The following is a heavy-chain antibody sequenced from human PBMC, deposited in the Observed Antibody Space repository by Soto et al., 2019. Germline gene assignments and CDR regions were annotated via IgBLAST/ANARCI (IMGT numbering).Heavy chain of an antibody. V-gene: IGHV4-59*08. CDR3: AGRSDVVVGNWFDP. D-gene: IGHD2-2*01. CDR1: GGSISSYY. CDR2: IYYSGST. J-gene: IGHJ5*02. Sequence: QVQLQESGPGLVKPSETLSLTCTVSGGSISSYYWSWIRQPPGKGLEWIGYIYYSGSTNYNPSLKSRVTISVDTSTTQISLKLSSVTAADTAVYYCAGRSDVVVGNWFDPWGQGTLVTVSS.